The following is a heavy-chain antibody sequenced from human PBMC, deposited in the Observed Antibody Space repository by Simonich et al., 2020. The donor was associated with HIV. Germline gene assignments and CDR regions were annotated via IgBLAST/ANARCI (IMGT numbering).Heavy chain of an antibody. Sequence: QVQLQQWGAGLLKPSETLSLTCAVYGGSFSGYYWSLIRQPPGKGLEWIGEINHSGSTHHNPSLKSRVTISVDTSKNQFSLKLSSVTAADTAVYYCARRHPTTVTTPYFDYWGQGTLVTVSS. J-gene: IGHJ4*02. D-gene: IGHD4-17*01. V-gene: IGHV4-34*01. CDR2: INHSGST. CDR3: ARRHPTTVTTPYFDY. CDR1: GGSFSGYY.